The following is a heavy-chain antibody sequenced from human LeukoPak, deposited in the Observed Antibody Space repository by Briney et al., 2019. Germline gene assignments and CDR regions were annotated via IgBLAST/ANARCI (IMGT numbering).Heavy chain of an antibody. CDR2: SSSSYI. CDR3: ARVMNDYGDYVFDY. D-gene: IGHD4-17*01. Sequence: SSSSYIYYADSVKGRLTISRDNAKNSLYLQMNSLRTEDTAVYYCARVMNDYGDYVFDYWGQGTLVTVSS. J-gene: IGHJ4*02. V-gene: IGHV3-21*01.